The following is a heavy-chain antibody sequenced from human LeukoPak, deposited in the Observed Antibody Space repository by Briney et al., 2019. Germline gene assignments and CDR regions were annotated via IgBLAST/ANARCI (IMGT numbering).Heavy chain of an antibody. Sequence: PGGSLRLSCAASGLTFSSYLMSWVRQAPGKGLEWVANIKQDGSEKHYVDSVTGRFTISRDNTKNSLYLQMNSLRADDTAVYYCARDLAGPPQEAFDIWGQGTMVTVSS. CDR1: GLTFSSYL. J-gene: IGHJ3*02. CDR3: ARDLAGPPQEAFDI. V-gene: IGHV3-7*01. CDR2: IKQDGSEK.